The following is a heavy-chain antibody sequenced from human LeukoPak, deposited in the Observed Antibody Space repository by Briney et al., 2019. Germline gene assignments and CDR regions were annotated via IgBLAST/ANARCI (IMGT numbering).Heavy chain of an antibody. D-gene: IGHD6-19*01. CDR2: ISYDGSNK. J-gene: IGHJ4*02. CDR3: ARDRIAVAPFWVFDY. V-gene: IGHV3-30*03. Sequence: GGSLRLSCAASGFTFSSYGMHWVRQAPGKGLEWVALISYDGSNKYYTDSVKGRFTISRDDSKNTYLQMNRLRAEDTAVYYCARDRIAVAPFWVFDYWGQGTLVTVSS. CDR1: GFTFSSYG.